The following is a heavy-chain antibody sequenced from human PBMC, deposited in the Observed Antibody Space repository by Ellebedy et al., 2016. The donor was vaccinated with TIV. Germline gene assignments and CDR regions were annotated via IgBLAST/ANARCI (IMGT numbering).Heavy chain of an antibody. J-gene: IGHJ4*02. Sequence: PGGSLRLSCAASGFTFSRFGMQWVRQAPGKGLEWVAVISHDGSVKHYADSVKGRFTISRDNSKNTLKLQLSSLRSEDTAVYYCAKETTELTATTLYWGQGTLVTVSS. D-gene: IGHD1-1*01. CDR3: AKETTELTATTLY. CDR2: ISHDGSVK. V-gene: IGHV3-30*18. CDR1: GFTFSRFG.